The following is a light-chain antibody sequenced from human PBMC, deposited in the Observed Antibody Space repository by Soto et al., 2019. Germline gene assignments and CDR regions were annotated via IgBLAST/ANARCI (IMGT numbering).Light chain of an antibody. CDR2: EVT. J-gene: IGLJ1*01. CDR3: CSYARSITYV. V-gene: IGLV2-23*02. Sequence: QSALTQPASVSGSPGQSITISCTGSSSDVGSYNLVSWYQQHPGKAPKLMIYEVTKRPSGVSNRFSGSKSGSTASLTISGLQAEDEADYYCCSYARSITYVFGTGTKLTVL. CDR1: SSDVGSYNL.